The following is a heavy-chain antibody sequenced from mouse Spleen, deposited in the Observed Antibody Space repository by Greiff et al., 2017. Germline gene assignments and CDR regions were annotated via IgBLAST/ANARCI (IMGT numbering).Heavy chain of an antibody. CDR2: IYPGDGDT. CDR1: GYAFSSYW. CDR3: AKVLRLHHWYFDV. D-gene: IGHD1-2*01. V-gene: IGHV1-80*01. J-gene: IGHJ1*01. Sequence: VQLQQSGAELVRPGSSVKISCKASGYAFSSYWMNWVKQRPGQGLEWIGQIYPGDGDTNYNGKFKGKATLTADKSSSTAYMQLSSLTSEDSAVYFCAKVLRLHHWYFDVWGAGTTVTVSS.